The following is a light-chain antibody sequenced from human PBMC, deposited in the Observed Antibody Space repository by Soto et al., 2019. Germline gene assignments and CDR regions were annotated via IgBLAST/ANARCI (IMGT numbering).Light chain of an antibody. V-gene: IGLV1-44*01. CDR1: SSNIGSNT. J-gene: IGLJ2*01. Sequence: QSVLTQPPSASGTAGQRVTISCSGSSSNIGSNTVNWYQQLPGTAPKLLIYSNNQRPSGVPDRFSGSKSGTSASLAISGLQSEDEADYYCAAWDDSLNALVFGGGTKLTVL. CDR2: SNN. CDR3: AAWDDSLNALV.